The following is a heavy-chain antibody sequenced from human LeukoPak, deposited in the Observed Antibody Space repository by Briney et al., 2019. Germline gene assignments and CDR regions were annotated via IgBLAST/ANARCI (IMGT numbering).Heavy chain of an antibody. CDR2: LNWNGAST. CDR1: GFTFDDYG. V-gene: IGHV3-20*04. CDR3: ARDLSGYEGSTGFDP. D-gene: IGHD5-12*01. Sequence: GGSLRLSCAASGFTFDDYGLSSVRHVPGKGLEWVSGLNWNGASTGYADSVKGRFTISRDNAKNSLYLQMNSLRAEDTAVYYCARDLSGYEGSTGFDPWGQGTLVTVSS. J-gene: IGHJ5*02.